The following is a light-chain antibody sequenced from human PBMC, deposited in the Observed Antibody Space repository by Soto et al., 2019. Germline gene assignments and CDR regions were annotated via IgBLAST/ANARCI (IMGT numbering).Light chain of an antibody. CDR2: DAS. V-gene: IGKV1-33*01. Sequence: DIQMTQSPSSLSASVGDRVTITCQASQDISNYLNWYQQKPGKAPKLLLFDASNMGTGVPSRFSGSASGKDFIFTISSLQPEDIAKYYCQQYDTLSLTFGGGTKVEIK. CDR1: QDISNY. J-gene: IGKJ4*01. CDR3: QQYDTLSLT.